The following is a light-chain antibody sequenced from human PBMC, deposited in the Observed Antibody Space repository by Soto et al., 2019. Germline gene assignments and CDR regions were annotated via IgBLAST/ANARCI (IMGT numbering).Light chain of an antibody. V-gene: IGLV1-47*01. CDR2: RND. J-gene: IGLJ2*01. CDR3: AAWHDSLSAVV. Sequence: QLVLTQPPSASGSPGQRVTISCSGSSSNIGTNYVYWYQHLPGTAPKLLISRNDQRPSGVPDRFSGSKSGTSASLAISGLRSEDEADYYCAAWHDSLSAVVFGGVTQLTVL. CDR1: SSNIGTNY.